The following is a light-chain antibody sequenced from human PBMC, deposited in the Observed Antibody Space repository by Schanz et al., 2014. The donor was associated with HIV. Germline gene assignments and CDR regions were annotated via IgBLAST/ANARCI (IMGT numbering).Light chain of an antibody. Sequence: QSALTQPASVSGSPGQSITISCTGTSGDIGTYAAVSWYQQHPDKAPRLLIYGVTSRPSGVSNRFSGSKSGNTASLTISGLQAEDEADYYCSSYTSSSTWVFGGGTKLTVL. CDR2: GVT. CDR3: SSYTSSSTWV. CDR1: SGDIGTYAA. V-gene: IGLV2-14*03. J-gene: IGLJ3*02.